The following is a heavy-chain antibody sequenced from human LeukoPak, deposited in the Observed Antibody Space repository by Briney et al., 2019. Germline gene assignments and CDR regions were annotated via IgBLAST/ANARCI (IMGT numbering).Heavy chain of an antibody. Sequence: SETLSLTCTVSGGSNSSYYWSWIRQPPGKGLEWIGYIYYSGSTNYNPSLKSRVTISVDTSKNQFSLKLTSVTAADTAVYYCAREAVAGGSGSNYYYYGADVWGQGTTVTVSS. CDR1: GGSNSSYY. D-gene: IGHD3-10*01. CDR2: IYYSGST. CDR3: AREAVAGGSGSNYYYYGADV. J-gene: IGHJ6*02. V-gene: IGHV4-59*01.